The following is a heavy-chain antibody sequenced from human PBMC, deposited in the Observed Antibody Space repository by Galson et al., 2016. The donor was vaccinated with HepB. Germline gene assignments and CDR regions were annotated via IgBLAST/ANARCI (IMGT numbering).Heavy chain of an antibody. V-gene: IGHV5-51*01. CDR2: IHPGDSDI. J-gene: IGHJ4*02. Sequence: QSGAEVTKPGESLKISCKGSGSSFITDWIGWVRQMPGKGLEWMGSIHPGDSDIRYSPSFEGQVTISGDKSINTAYLQWSSLKASDTAMYYCARLPGVSVRAFNSWGQGTLVTVSS. D-gene: IGHD5/OR15-5a*01. CDR3: ARLPGVSVRAFNS. CDR1: GSSFITDW.